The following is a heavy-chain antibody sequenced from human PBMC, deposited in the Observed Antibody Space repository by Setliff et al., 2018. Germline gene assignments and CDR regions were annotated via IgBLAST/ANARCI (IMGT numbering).Heavy chain of an antibody. CDR3: SRLVRYCSRTTCQTASGAEL. D-gene: IGHD2-2*01. V-gene: IGHV1-18*01. CDR2: ISAYTGNT. J-gene: IGHJ1*01. CDR1: GYTFSHSG. Sequence: GASVKVSCKASGYTFSHSGITWVRQAPGQRLEWMGWISAYTGNTNYAQKLQGRVTMTTDSSTNTAYLELRGLTSDDTAVYYCSRLVRYCSRTTCQTASGAELWGQGTLVTVSS.